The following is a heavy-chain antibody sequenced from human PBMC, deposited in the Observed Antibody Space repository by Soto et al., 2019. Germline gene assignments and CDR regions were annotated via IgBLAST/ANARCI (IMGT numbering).Heavy chain of an antibody. CDR1: GYTFTSYG. D-gene: IGHD3-9*01. Sequence: QVQLVQSGAEVKKPGASVKVSCKASGYTFTSYGISWVRQAPGQGLEWMGWISAYNGNTNYAQKLQGRVTMTTDTSTSTAYRELRSLTSDATAVYYCARAANTEILTGYPFPDSWGQGTLVTVSS. J-gene: IGHJ4*02. CDR3: ARAANTEILTGYPFPDS. CDR2: ISAYNGNT. V-gene: IGHV1-18*01.